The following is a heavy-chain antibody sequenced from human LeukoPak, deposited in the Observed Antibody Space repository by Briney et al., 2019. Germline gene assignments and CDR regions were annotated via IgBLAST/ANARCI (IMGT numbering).Heavy chain of an antibody. Sequence: GESLKISCKGSGYSFTSYWIGWVRQVPGKGLEWMGILYPGDSDTRYSPSFQGQVTILADKSISTAYLQWSSLKASDTAMYYCARRGILLTFDPWGQGTLVTVSS. J-gene: IGHJ5*02. V-gene: IGHV5-51*01. CDR3: ARRGILLTFDP. CDR2: LYPGDSDT. D-gene: IGHD2-15*01. CDR1: GYSFTSYW.